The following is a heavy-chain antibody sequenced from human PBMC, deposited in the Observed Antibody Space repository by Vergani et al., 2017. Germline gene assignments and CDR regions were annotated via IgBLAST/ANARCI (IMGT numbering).Heavy chain of an antibody. CDR3: ARDGVVGIWFGAPVHGWFDP. CDR2: INTNTGNP. D-gene: IGHD3-10*01. J-gene: IGHJ5*02. V-gene: IGHV7-4-1*02. Sequence: QVQLVQSGSELKKPGASVKVSCKASGYTFTSYAMNWVRQAPGQGLEWMGWINTNTGNPTYAQGFTGRFVFSLDTSVSTAYLQISSLKAEDTAVYYCARDGVVGIWFGAPVHGWFDPWGQGTLVTVSS. CDR1: GYTFTSYA.